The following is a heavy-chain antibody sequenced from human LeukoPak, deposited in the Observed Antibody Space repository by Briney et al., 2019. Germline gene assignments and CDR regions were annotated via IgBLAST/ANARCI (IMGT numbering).Heavy chain of an antibody. CDR2: ISGSGGTT. CDR1: GFTFSSYA. J-gene: IGHJ4*02. Sequence: PGGSLRLSCAASGFTFSSYAMSWVRQAPGKGLEWVSVISGSGGTTYYADSVKGRFTISRDNSKNTLYLQMNSLRAEDTAVYYCAKSRYCSSTRCQIDYWGQGTLVTVSS. D-gene: IGHD2-2*01. V-gene: IGHV3-23*01. CDR3: AKSRYCSSTRCQIDY.